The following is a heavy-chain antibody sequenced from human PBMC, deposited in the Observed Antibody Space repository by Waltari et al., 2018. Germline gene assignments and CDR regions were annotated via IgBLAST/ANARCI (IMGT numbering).Heavy chain of an antibody. Sequence: QVQLVESGGGVVQPGTSLRLSCAASGFTFSSYAMHWVRQAPGKGLEWVAVISYDSINRFYADSVKGRFTISRDNSKNTLFLQMSSLRDDDTALYFCARRRVTGREAAPPDYWGQGTLVTVSS. CDR2: ISYDSINR. D-gene: IGHD2-15*01. V-gene: IGHV3-30*15. J-gene: IGHJ4*02. CDR1: GFTFSSYA. CDR3: ARRRVTGREAAPPDY.